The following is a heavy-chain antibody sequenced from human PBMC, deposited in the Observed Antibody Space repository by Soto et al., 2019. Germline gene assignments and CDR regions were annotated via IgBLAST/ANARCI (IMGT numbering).Heavy chain of an antibody. CDR1: GDTFNNYV. CDR2: IIPITGTP. CDR3: ATERINLVRGVSDF. J-gene: IGHJ4*02. V-gene: IGHV1-69*08. D-gene: IGHD3-10*01. Sequence: QVQLEQSGAEVKKPGSSVKVSCRASGDTFNNYVIAWVRQAPGQGLEYMGRIIPITGTPKYAPKFQDRVTIAADKSTGTAYMEMRSLTFEDTAVYYCATERINLVRGVSDFWGQGTLVTVSS.